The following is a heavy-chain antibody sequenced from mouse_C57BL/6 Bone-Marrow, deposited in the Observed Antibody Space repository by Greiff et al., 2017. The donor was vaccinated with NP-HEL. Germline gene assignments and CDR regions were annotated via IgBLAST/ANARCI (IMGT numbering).Heavy chain of an antibody. CDR1: GYTFTDYY. J-gene: IGHJ4*01. D-gene: IGHD2-1*01. CDR2: INPYNGGT. Sequence: EVQLHQSGPVLVKPGASVKMSCKASGYTFTDYYMNWVKQSHGKSLEWIGVINPYNGGTSYNQKFKGKATLTVATSSSTAYMELNSLTSEASAVYYCARWRVYYGTPTDRGAMDYWGQGTSVTVSS. V-gene: IGHV1-19*01. CDR3: ARWRVYYGTPTDRGAMDY.